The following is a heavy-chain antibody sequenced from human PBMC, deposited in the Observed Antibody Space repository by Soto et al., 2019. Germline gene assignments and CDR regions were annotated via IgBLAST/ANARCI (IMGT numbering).Heavy chain of an antibody. CDR1: GGTFSSYS. CDR2: IIPIFGTA. D-gene: IGHD3-9*01. J-gene: IGHJ4*02. CDR3: ATAPNLLTVKYYFDY. Sequence: AVKVSCKASGGTFSSYSINWVRQAPGQGLEWMGGIIPIFGTANNAQKFQGRVTITADESATTVYMELSSLRSEDTAVYYCATAPNLLTVKYYFDYWGQGTLVTVSS. V-gene: IGHV1-69*13.